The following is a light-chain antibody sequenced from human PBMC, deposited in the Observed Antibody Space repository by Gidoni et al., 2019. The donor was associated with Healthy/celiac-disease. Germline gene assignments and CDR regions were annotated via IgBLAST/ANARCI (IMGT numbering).Light chain of an antibody. CDR1: QSVNSN. V-gene: IGKV3-15*01. CDR3: QQYNNWPLT. Sequence: EIVMTQSPATLSVSPGERATLSCRASQSVNSNLAWYQQKPGPAPRLLIYGASTRATGIPARFSGSGSGTEFTLTISSLQSEDFAVYYCQQYNNWPLTFGGGTKVEIK. CDR2: GAS. J-gene: IGKJ4*01.